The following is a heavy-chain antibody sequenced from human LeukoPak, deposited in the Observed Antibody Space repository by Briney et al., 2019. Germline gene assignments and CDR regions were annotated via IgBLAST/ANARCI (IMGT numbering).Heavy chain of an antibody. Sequence: GGSLRLSCAASGFTFSSYWMSWVRQASGKGLEWVSAISGSGGSTYYADSVKGRFTISRDNSKNTLYLQMNSLRAEDTAVYYCAKDLNYYDSSGYYWDLDYWGQGTLVTVSS. D-gene: IGHD3-22*01. V-gene: IGHV3-23*01. CDR2: ISGSGGST. CDR1: GFTFSSYW. CDR3: AKDLNYYDSSGYYWDLDY. J-gene: IGHJ4*02.